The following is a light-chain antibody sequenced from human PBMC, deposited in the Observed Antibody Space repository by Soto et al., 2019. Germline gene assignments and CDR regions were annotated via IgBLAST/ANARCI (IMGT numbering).Light chain of an antibody. J-gene: IGKJ5*01. CDR2: KVS. V-gene: IGKV2-30*02. CDR3: MQGTHWPIT. CDR1: QILVHSDGIAY. Sequence: VMTQSPLSLPVTLAQPPSISCRSNQILVHSDGIAYFSWFQQRPGRSPRRLIYKVSNRDSGVPARFSGSGSGTDFALKCSRVEAEDVGVYYCMQGTHWPITFGQGTRLEIK.